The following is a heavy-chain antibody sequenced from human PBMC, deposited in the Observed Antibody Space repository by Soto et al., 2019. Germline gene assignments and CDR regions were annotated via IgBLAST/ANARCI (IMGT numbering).Heavy chain of an antibody. CDR3: ARDPGIATSCTSILFDY. Sequence: ASVKVSCKASGYTFTSYGISWVRQAPGQGLEWMGWISAYNGNTNYAQKLQGRVTMTSDTSTSTAYMELSSLRSDDTALYYCARDPGIATSCTSILFDYRGQGTLGTVSS. J-gene: IGHJ4*02. V-gene: IGHV1-18*04. CDR1: GYTFTSYG. CDR2: ISAYNGNT. D-gene: IGHD6-13*01.